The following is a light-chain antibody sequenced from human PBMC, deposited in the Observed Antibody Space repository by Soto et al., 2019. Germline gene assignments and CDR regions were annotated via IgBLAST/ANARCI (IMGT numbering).Light chain of an antibody. Sequence: DIQMTQSPSSLSASVGDRVTITCRASQGISNFLAWYQQKPGKVPKLLIYGATTLQSGVPSRFSGSGSGTDFTLTITSLPSEDFATYYCQKYKNAPFTFGPGTKVDV. CDR2: GAT. CDR3: QKYKNAPFT. J-gene: IGKJ3*01. V-gene: IGKV1-27*01. CDR1: QGISNF.